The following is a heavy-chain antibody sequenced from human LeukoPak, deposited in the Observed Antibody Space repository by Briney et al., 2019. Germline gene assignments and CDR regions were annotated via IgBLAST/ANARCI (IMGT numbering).Heavy chain of an antibody. CDR3: AREPAIMRLTDYYYYFDV. V-gene: IGHV3-53*01. CDR1: GFSVTRHY. D-gene: IGHD2-2*01. Sequence: PGGSLRLSCAASGFSVTRHYMHWVRQAPGKGLEWVSFIYRDGRSYPADSVEGRFTISRADSKNTLYLQMNNLRVDDTAVYYCAREPAIMRLTDYYYYFDVWGKGTSVTVSS. CDR2: IYRDGRS. J-gene: IGHJ6*03.